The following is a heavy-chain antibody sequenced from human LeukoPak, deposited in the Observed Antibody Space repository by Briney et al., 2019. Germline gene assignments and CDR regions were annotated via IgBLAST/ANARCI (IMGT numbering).Heavy chain of an antibody. V-gene: IGHV1-18*01. Sequence: GASVKVSCKASGYTFTSYGITWVRQAPGQGLEWMGWISAYNGNTNYAQKLQGRVTVTTDTSTSTAYMELSSLRSEDTAVYYCASMARDYDILTGYYDYWGQGTLVTVSS. J-gene: IGHJ4*02. CDR3: ASMARDYDILTGYYDY. CDR2: ISAYNGNT. D-gene: IGHD3-9*01. CDR1: GYTFTSYG.